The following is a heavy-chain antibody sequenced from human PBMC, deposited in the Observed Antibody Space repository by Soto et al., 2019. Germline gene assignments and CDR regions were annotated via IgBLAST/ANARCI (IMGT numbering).Heavy chain of an antibody. CDR3: ARDRGYDAHDYYYNAMDV. Sequence: EVQLVKSGGGLVKPGGSLRLSCISSGFTFRTYTMNWVSQAPGKGLEWVSGIRGFSPYTFYAESVKGPFTISRDNAKKSQYLQVNSLRAEDTAVYYCARDRGYDAHDYYYNAMDVWCQGTTVTVSS. J-gene: IGHJ6*02. D-gene: IGHD2-15*01. V-gene: IGHV3-21*01. CDR1: GFTFRTYT. CDR2: IRGFSPYT.